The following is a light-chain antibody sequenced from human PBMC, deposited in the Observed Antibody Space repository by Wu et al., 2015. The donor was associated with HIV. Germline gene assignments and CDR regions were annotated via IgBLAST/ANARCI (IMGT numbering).Light chain of an antibody. J-gene: IGKJ1*01. CDR3: QQYVNSPPWT. V-gene: IGKV3-11*01. Sequence: EIVLTQSPATLSLSPGERATLSCRASRSVSSYLAWYQQKPGQAPRLLIYDASNRATGIPARFSGSGSGTDLTLTISSLEPEDFAVYYCQQYVNSPPWTFGQGTKVEIK. CDR1: RSVSSY. CDR2: DAS.